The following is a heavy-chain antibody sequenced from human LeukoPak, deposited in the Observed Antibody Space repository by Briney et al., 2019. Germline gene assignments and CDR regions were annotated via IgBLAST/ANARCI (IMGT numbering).Heavy chain of an antibody. J-gene: IGHJ4*02. Sequence: PSETLSLTCTVSGGSISSYYWSWIRQPAGKGLEWIGRIYTSGSTNYNPSLKSRVTMSVDTSKNQFSLKLSSVTAADTAVYYCTRVTGYMIEDYFDYWGQGTLVTVSS. D-gene: IGHD3-22*01. CDR2: IYTSGST. CDR1: GGSISSYY. CDR3: TRVTGYMIEDYFDY. V-gene: IGHV4-4*07.